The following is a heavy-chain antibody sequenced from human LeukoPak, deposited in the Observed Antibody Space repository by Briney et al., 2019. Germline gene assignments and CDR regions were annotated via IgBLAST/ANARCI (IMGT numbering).Heavy chain of an antibody. CDR1: GFTFGSYA. Sequence: GGSLRLSCAASGFTFGSYAMSWVRQAPGKGLEWVSFISPYADRTSKADSVEGRFTISRDNPRNTLYLQMNSLGDDDTAVYYCAIMHGYYDGSGYWVQWGQGTLVTVSS. D-gene: IGHD3-22*01. J-gene: IGHJ4*02. CDR3: AIMHGYYDGSGYWVQ. CDR2: ISPYADRT. V-gene: IGHV3-23*01.